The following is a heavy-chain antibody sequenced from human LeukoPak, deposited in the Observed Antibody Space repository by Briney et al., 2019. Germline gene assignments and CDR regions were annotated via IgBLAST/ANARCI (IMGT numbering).Heavy chain of an antibody. CDR2: IYHSGST. J-gene: IGHJ4*02. D-gene: IGHD3-10*01. CDR3: ARDGNHYGSGSYYSFDC. CDR1: GGSITRGTSY. V-gene: IGHV4-61*02. Sequence: SETLSLTCTVSGGSITRGTSYWSWIRQPGGKGLEWIGRIYHSGSTNYNPSLKSRVTISVDTSKNQFSLKLSSVTAADTAVYYCARDGNHYGSGSYYSFDCWGQGTLVTVSS.